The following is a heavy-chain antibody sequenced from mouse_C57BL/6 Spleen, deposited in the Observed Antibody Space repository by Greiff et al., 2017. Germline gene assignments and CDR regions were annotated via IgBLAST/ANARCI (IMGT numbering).Heavy chain of an antibody. CDR3: ARAPGSSYWYFDV. J-gene: IGHJ1*03. CDR2: ISYDGSN. V-gene: IGHV3-6*01. Sequence: ESGPGLVKPSQSLSLTCSVTGYSITSGYYWNWIRQFPGNKLEWMGYISYDGSNNYNPSLKNRISITRDPSKNQFFLKLNSVTTEDTATYYCARAPGSSYWYFDVWGTGTTVTVSS. CDR1: GYSITSGYY. D-gene: IGHD1-1*01.